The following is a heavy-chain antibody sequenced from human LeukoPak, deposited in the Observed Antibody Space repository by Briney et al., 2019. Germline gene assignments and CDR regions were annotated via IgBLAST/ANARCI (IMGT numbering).Heavy chain of an antibody. CDR2: ISGSGGST. J-gene: IGHJ4*02. V-gene: IGHV3-23*01. Sequence: PGGSLRLSCAVSGFTFTSYAMSWVRQAPGKGLEWVSAISGSGGSTYYADSVKGRFTISRDSSKNTLFLQMNRLRPEDAAVYYCAKAPVTTCRGAYCYPFDYWGQGTLVTVSS. CDR1: GFTFTSYA. D-gene: IGHD2-21*01. CDR3: AKAPVTTCRGAYCYPFDY.